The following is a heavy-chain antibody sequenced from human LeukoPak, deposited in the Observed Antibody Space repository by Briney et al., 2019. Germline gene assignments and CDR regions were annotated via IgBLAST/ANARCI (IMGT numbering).Heavy chain of an antibody. V-gene: IGHV4-59*08. CDR2: IYNGGST. Sequence: SETLSLTCTVSGGSISSYYWSWIRQPTGKGLEWIGYIYNGGSTNYNPSLKSRVTTSVDTSKNQFSLKLRSVTAADTAVYYCARVETNTVWAMDYWGQGTLVTVSS. J-gene: IGHJ4*02. D-gene: IGHD2-21*02. CDR1: GGSISSYY. CDR3: ARVETNTVWAMDY.